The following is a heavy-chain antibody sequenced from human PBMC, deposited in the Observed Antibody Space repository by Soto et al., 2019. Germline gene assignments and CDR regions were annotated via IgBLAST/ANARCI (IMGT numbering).Heavy chain of an antibody. CDR3: AREAAIYYYYYGMDV. CDR2: IYTSGST. J-gene: IGHJ6*02. CDR1: GGSISSYY. V-gene: IGHV4-4*07. D-gene: IGHD6-13*01. Sequence: SETLSLTWTVSGGSISSYYWSWIRQPAGKGLEWIGRIYTSGSTNYNPSLKSRVTMSVDTSKNQFSLKLSSVTAADTAVYYCAREAAIYYYYYGMDVWGQGTTVTVSS.